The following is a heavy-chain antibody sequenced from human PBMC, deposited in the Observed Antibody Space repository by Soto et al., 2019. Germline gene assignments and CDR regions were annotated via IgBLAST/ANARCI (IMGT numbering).Heavy chain of an antibody. CDR1: GYSFTSYW. J-gene: IGHJ5*02. CDR2: IYPGDSYT. D-gene: IGHD6-6*01. CDR3: AVAPFDYTSSFSRRFDP. Sequence: GESLKISCKGSGYSFTSYWICWVFHLPWKCLEWMGIIYPGDSYTRYSPSFQGQVTISADKSITTASLQWSSLKAWDTAIYYCAVAPFDYTSSFSRRFDPWGKATLLTASS. V-gene: IGHV5-51*01.